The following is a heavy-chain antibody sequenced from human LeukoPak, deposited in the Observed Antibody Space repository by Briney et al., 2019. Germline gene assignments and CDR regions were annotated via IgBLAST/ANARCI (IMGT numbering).Heavy chain of an antibody. CDR3: VRSDDFWSGYYGY. CDR2: IFYSGST. V-gene: IGHV4-59*01. D-gene: IGHD3-3*01. CDR1: GGSISSYY. J-gene: IGHJ4*02. Sequence: SETLSLTCTVSGGSISSYYWSWIRQPPGKGLEWIGYIFYSGSTNYNPSLKSRVTISVDTSKNQFSLKLSSVTAADTAVYYCVRSDDFWSGYYGYWGQGTPVTVSS.